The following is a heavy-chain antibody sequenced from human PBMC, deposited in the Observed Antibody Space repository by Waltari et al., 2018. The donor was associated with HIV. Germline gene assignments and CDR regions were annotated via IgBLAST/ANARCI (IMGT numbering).Heavy chain of an antibody. CDR1: GGSFSGHY. V-gene: IGHV4-34*01. D-gene: IGHD3-22*01. CDR2: INHSGGT. CDR3: ARGDPYYYDSSGFWG. J-gene: IGHJ4*02. Sequence: QVQLQQWGAGLLKPSETLSLTCVVYGGSFSGHYWSWIRQPPGKGLEWIGEINHSGGTKYNPSLKSRVTISVDTSKNQFSLKLSSVTAADTAVYYCARGDPYYYDSSGFWGWGQGTLVTVSS.